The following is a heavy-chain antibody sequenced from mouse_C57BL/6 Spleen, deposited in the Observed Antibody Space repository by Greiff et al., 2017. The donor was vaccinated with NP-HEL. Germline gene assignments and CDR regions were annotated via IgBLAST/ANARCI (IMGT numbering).Heavy chain of an antibody. Sequence: EVKLMESGGGLVKPGGSLKLSCAASGFTFSDYGMHWVRQAPEKGLEWVAYISSGSSTIYYADTVKGRFTISRDNAKNTLFLQMTSLRSEDTAMYYCARDHSKGYFDYWGQGTTLTVSS. CDR1: GFTFSDYG. CDR3: ARDHSKGYFDY. D-gene: IGHD2-5*01. J-gene: IGHJ2*01. V-gene: IGHV5-17*01. CDR2: ISSGSSTI.